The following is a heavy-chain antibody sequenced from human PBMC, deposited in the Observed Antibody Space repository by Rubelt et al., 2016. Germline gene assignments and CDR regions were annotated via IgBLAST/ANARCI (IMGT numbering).Heavy chain of an antibody. V-gene: IGHV4-34*01. Sequence: QVQLQQWGAGLLKPSETLSLTCAVYGGSFSGYYWSWIRQPPGKGLEWIGEIDHGGSTNHNPSLKGRVNISVDTSKNQFSLKLSSVTAADTAVYYCAGTVGAVAGRGYYFDYWGQGTLVTVSS. CDR2: IDHGGST. CDR3: AGTVGAVAGRGYYFDY. CDR1: GGSFSGYY. D-gene: IGHD6-19*01. J-gene: IGHJ4*02.